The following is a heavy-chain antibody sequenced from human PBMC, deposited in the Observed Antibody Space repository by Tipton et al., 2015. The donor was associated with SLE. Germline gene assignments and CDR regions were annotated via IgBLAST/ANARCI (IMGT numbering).Heavy chain of an antibody. V-gene: IGHV4-39*07. Sequence: TLSLTCTVSGGSISESTYSWDWIRQAPGKGLEWIGSMYFSGSTYYNPFLRSRVTISADTSKNQFSLKLTSVTAADTAVYFCARSSSVRTLLWPTFAYWGQGTLVTVSS. J-gene: IGHJ4*02. CDR1: GGSISESTYS. D-gene: IGHD2/OR15-2a*01. CDR3: ARSSSVRTLLWPTFAY. CDR2: MYFSGST.